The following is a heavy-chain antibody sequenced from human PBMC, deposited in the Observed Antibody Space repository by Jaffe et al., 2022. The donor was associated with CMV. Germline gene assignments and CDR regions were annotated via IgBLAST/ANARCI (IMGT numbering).Heavy chain of an antibody. D-gene: IGHD2-2*01. V-gene: IGHV3-7*03. J-gene: IGHJ6*03. CDR3: ARRSSSYYYYMDV. CDR1: GFTFSSYW. CDR2: IKQDGSEK. Sequence: EVQLVESGGGLVQPGGSLRLSCAASGFTFSSYWMSWVRQAPGKGLEWVANIKQDGSEKYYVDSVKGRFTISRDNAKNSLYLQMNSLRAEDTAVYYCARRSSSYYYYMDVWGKGTTVTVSS.